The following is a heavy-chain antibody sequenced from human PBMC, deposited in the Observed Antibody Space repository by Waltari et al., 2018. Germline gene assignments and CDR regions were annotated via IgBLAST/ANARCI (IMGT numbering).Heavy chain of an antibody. D-gene: IGHD2-8*01. J-gene: IGHJ2*01. CDR2: INHSGRT. CDR3: ARNRRYCTNGVCYRNWYFDL. V-gene: IGHV4-34*01. CDR1: GGSFSGYY. Sequence: QVQLQQWGAGLLKPSETLSLTCAVYGGSFSGYYWSWIRQPPGKRLEWIGEINHSGRTNSNPSLKSRVTISVDTSKNQCALKLSSVTAADTAVYYWARNRRYCTNGVCYRNWYFDLWGRGTLVTVSS.